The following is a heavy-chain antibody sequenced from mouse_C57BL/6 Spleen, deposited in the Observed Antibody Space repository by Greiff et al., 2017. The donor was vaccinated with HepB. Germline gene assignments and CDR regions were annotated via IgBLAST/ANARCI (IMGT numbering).Heavy chain of an antibody. Sequence: VQLQQSGPELVKPGASVKISCKASGYAFSSSWMNWVKQRPGKGLEWIGRIYPGDGDTNYNGKFKGKATLTADKSSSTAYMQLSSLTSEDSAVYFCARSHYYGGDYWGQGTTLTVSS. CDR3: ARSHYYGGDY. CDR1: GYAFSSSW. CDR2: IYPGDGDT. J-gene: IGHJ2*01. D-gene: IGHD1-1*01. V-gene: IGHV1-82*01.